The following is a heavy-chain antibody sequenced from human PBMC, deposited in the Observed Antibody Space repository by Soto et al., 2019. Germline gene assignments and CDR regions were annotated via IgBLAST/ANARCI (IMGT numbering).Heavy chain of an antibody. V-gene: IGHV1-8*01. CDR2: MNPNSGNT. CDR3: ARGNARLRFFGY. D-gene: IGHD4-17*01. Sequence: ASVKVSCKASGYTFTSYDINWVRQATGQGLEWMGWMNPNSGNTGYAQKFQGRVTMTRNTSISTAYMELSSLRSEDTAVYYCARGNARLRFFGYWGQGTLVTVSS. CDR1: GYTFTSYD. J-gene: IGHJ4*02.